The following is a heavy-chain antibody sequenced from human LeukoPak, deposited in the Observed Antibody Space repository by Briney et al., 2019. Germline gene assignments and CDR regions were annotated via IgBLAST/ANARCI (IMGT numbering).Heavy chain of an antibody. J-gene: IGHJ4*01. CDR1: GRSITSYY. Sequence: PSETLALICTVSGRSITSYYYTWIRQPSGKGLEWIGYIYYSGNTNYNPSLKSRVTMSLDMSKNQFSLRLTSVTAADTAVYYCAREDSGTSIDYWGQGTLVTVSS. D-gene: IGHD1-26*01. CDR2: IYYSGNT. CDR3: AREDSGTSIDY. V-gene: IGHV4-59*01.